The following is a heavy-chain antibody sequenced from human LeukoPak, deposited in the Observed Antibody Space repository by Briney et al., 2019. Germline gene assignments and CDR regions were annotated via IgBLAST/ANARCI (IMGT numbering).Heavy chain of an antibody. CDR1: GFTFSRNG. V-gene: IGHV3-33*01. CDR2: IWYDGSNK. Sequence: GESLKISCVASGFTFSRNGMHWVRQAPGKGLEWVAVIWYDGSNKYYADSVKGRFTISRDNSKNTLYLQMNSPRAEDTAVYYCASGRLNYFYAMDIWGQGTTVTVSS. J-gene: IGHJ6*02. CDR3: ASGRLNYFYAMDI.